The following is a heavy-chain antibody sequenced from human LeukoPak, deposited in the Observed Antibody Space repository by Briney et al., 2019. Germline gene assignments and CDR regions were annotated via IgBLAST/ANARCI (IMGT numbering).Heavy chain of an antibody. J-gene: IGHJ5*02. V-gene: IGHV6-1*01. CDR3: AREKEYGSSVSFDP. D-gene: IGHD6-6*01. CDR2: TYYRSEWYI. Sequence: SQTLSLTCVIFGDRVSSNSAAWNWIRQSPSRGLEWLGRTYYRSEWYIDYAVSVKSRITINPDTSKNHFSLQLNSVTPEDTAIYYCAREKEYGSSVSFDPWGQGTLVTVSS. CDR1: GDRVSSNSAA.